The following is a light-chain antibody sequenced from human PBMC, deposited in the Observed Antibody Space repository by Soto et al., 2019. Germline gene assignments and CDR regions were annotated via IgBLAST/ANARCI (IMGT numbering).Light chain of an antibody. Sequence: EIVLTQSPGTLSLSPGERATLSCRASQSVSSSYLAWYQQKPGQAPRLLIYDTSDRATGIPDRFSASGSGKDFPLTISRLEPEDFAVYYCQHYGTSALFGPGTKVDIK. J-gene: IGKJ3*01. V-gene: IGKV3-20*01. CDR1: QSVSSSY. CDR3: QHYGTSAL. CDR2: DTS.